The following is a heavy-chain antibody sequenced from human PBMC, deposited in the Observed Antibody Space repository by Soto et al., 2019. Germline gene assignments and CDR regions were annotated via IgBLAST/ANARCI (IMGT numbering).Heavy chain of an antibody. CDR3: ANKRPSTTNWYFDL. CDR2: IIPIFGTA. J-gene: IGHJ2*01. CDR1: GGTFSSYA. D-gene: IGHD6-6*01. V-gene: IGHV1-69*13. Sequence: SVKVSCKASGGTFSSYAISWVRQAPGQGLEWMGGIIPIFGTANYAQKFQGRVTITADESTSAAYMELSSLRSEDTAVYYCANKRPSTTNWYFDLWGRGTLVT.